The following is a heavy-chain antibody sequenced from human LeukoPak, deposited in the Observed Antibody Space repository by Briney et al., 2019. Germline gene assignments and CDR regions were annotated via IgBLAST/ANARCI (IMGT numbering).Heavy chain of an antibody. Sequence: GGSLRLSCAASGFTFSNYAMSWVRQAPGKGLEWVSGISGSGRRTNYADSVQGRFTISRDNSKNTVYLQVNSLRAEDTAVYYCAISIKYSSSSWYNFDYWGQGTLVTVSS. V-gene: IGHV3-23*01. D-gene: IGHD6-13*01. J-gene: IGHJ4*02. CDR2: ISGSGRRT. CDR1: GFTFSNYA. CDR3: AISIKYSSSSWYNFDY.